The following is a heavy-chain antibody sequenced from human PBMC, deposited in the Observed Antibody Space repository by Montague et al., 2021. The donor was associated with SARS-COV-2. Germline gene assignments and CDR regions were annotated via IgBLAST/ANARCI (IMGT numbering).Heavy chain of an antibody. Sequence: SETLSLTCTASGGSISSNSYYWAWIRQPPGKGLEWIGSIYYSGSTYYNPSLKSRVTTSVDTSKNQFSLKVSSVTAADTAVYYCAGHLYSYANGFDPWGQGTPVTVSS. CDR2: IYYSGST. J-gene: IGHJ5*02. D-gene: IGHD3-10*01. CDR3: AGHLYSYANGFDP. V-gene: IGHV4-39*01. CDR1: GGSISSNSYY.